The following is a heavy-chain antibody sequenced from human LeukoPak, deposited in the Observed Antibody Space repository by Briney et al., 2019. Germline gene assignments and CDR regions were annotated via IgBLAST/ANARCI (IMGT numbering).Heavy chain of an antibody. D-gene: IGHD1-26*01. V-gene: IGHV4/OR15-8*02. CDR1: GSSIRSTNW. CDR2: ISLGGQT. J-gene: IGHJ4*02. CDR3: SRESGAFCPFGY. Sequence: SETLSLTCGVSGSSIRSTNWWSWVRPPPGQGLEWIGEISLGGQTNFDPSLNGRVTMSLDESRNQLSLKLTSVTAADTAIYYCSRESGAFCPFGYWGQGTLVIVPP.